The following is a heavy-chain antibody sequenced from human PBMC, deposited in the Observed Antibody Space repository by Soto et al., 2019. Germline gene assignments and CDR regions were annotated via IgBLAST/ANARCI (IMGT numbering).Heavy chain of an antibody. CDR2: IIPIFGTA. V-gene: IGHV1-69*12. D-gene: IGHD2-15*01. Sequence: QVQLVQSGAEVKKPGSSVKVSCKASGGTFSSYAISWVRQAPGQGLEWMGGIIPIFGTANYAQKFQGRVTITADESTSTAYMELSSLRSEDTAMYYCARHIVVVVAATVYYYYGMDVWGQGTTVTVSS. CDR1: GGTFSSYA. CDR3: ARHIVVVVAATVYYYYGMDV. J-gene: IGHJ6*02.